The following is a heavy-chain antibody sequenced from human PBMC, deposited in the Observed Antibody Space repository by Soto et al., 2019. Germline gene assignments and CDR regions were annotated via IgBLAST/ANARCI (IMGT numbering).Heavy chain of an antibody. Sequence: QVQLQESGPGLVKPSETLTLTCKVSSGSVSNYYWSWIRQPAGKGLEWIGRMYTGGSTNYNPSLKSRVTMSVDTSKNQFSLRLTSVTAADTVVYYCARASVGPPGGGSWTMPFDSWGRGTLVTVSS. J-gene: IGHJ4*02. D-gene: IGHD2-15*01. CDR2: MYTGGST. CDR1: SGSVSNYY. CDR3: ARASVGPPGGGSWTMPFDS. V-gene: IGHV4-4*07.